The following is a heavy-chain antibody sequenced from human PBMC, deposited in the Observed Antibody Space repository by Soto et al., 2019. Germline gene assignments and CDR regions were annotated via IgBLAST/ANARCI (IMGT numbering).Heavy chain of an antibody. CDR3: ASDVYSSSWVGDY. Sequence: EVQLVDSGGGLVKPGGSLRLSCAASGFTFSSYSMNWVRQAPGKGLEWVSSISSSSNYIYYADSVKGRFTISRDNAKNSLYLQMNSLGAEDTAVYYCASDVYSSSWVGDYWGQGTLVAVSS. CDR2: ISSSSNYI. D-gene: IGHD6-13*01. J-gene: IGHJ4*02. V-gene: IGHV3-21*01. CDR1: GFTFSSYS.